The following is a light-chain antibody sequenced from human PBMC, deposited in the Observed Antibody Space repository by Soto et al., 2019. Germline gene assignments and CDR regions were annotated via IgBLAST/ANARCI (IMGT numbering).Light chain of an antibody. CDR3: SSYSTTSSPHVL. J-gene: IGLJ2*01. CDR2: EVT. V-gene: IGLV2-14*01. CDR1: PSDIGRYNY. Sequence: QSVLTQPASVSGSPGQSSTISCTGTPSDIGRYNYVSWYQQFPGKVPKLLIYEVTYRPSGVSARFSGSKSGSTASLTISGLQAEDEADYYCSSYSTTSSPHVLFGGGTKLTVL.